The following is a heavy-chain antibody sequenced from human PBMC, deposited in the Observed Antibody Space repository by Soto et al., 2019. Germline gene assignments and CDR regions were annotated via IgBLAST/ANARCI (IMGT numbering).Heavy chain of an antibody. CDR2: ISDSGNST. CDR3: ARDRDSDYVRFDY. CDR1: GFTFSSYA. Sequence: GGSLRLSCAASGFTFSSYAMSWVRQAPGKGLEWVSTISDSGNSTYSADSVKGRFTISRDNAKNSLYLQMNSLRDEDTAVYYCARDRDSDYVRFDYWGQGTLVTVSS. J-gene: IGHJ4*02. V-gene: IGHV3-23*01. D-gene: IGHD4-4*01.